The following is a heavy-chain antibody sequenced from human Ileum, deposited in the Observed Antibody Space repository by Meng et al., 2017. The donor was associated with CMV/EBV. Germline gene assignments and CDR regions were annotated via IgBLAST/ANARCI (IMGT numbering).Heavy chain of an antibody. CDR3: ARDMSYGTYGMDV. Sequence: GSLRLSCAASGFTFSSYGMHWVRQAPGKGLEWVAFIRFDGSNKYYADSVKGRFTISRDNSKNTLYLQMNSLRAEDTAVYYCARDMSYGTYGMDVWGQGTTVTVSS. CDR1: GFTFSSYG. J-gene: IGHJ6*02. D-gene: IGHD1-26*01. CDR2: IRFDGSNK. V-gene: IGHV3-30*02.